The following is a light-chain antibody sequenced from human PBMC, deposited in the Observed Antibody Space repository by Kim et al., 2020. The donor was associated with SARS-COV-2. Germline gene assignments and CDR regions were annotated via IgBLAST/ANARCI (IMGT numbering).Light chain of an antibody. CDR3: QHYKSHTYPLT. V-gene: IGKV1-5*03. CDR1: QSISIW. J-gene: IGKJ4*01. Sequence: DIQMTQSPSTLSASVGDRVTITCRASQSISIWLAWYQQKPGRAPKLLIYQASTLESGVPSRFSGSGSGTEFTLTISSLQHDDSAVYYCQHYKSHTYPLTFGGGTKVDIK. CDR2: QAS.